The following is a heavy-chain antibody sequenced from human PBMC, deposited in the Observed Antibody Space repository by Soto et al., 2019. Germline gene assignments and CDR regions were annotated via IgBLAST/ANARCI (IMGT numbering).Heavy chain of an antibody. CDR1: GFSFSTYG. V-gene: IGHV3-30*18. D-gene: IGHD1-26*01. CDR3: AKGFGNYCAFDY. J-gene: IGHJ4*02. Sequence: PGGSLRLSCAASGFSFSTYGMHWVRQAPGKGLEWVAFISNDGSNKYYADSVKGRFTISRDNSKNTLYLQMNSLRAEDTAVYYCAKGFGNYCAFDYWGQGTLVNVSS. CDR2: ISNDGSNK.